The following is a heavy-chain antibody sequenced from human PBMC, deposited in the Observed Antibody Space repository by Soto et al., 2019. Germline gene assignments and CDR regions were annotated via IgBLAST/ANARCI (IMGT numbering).Heavy chain of an antibody. CDR3: ARDEGLGVKYYYYGMDV. V-gene: IGHV3-33*01. CDR2: IWYDGSNK. CDR1: GFTFSSYG. Sequence: QVQLVESGGGVVQPGRSLRLSCAASGFTFSSYGMHWVRQAPGKGLEWVAVIWYDGSNKYYADSVKGRFTISRDNSKNTLYLQMSSLRAEDTAVYYCARDEGLGVKYYYYGMDVWGQGTTVTVSS. D-gene: IGHD3-10*01. J-gene: IGHJ6*02.